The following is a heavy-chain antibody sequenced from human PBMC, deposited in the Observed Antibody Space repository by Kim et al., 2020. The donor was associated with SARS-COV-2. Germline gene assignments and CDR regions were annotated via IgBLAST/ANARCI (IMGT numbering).Heavy chain of an antibody. J-gene: IGHJ3*02. Sequence: GGSLRLSCGGFGFLLSDHYINWIPQGPVRGVEWIGRSGNKAYAYTAEYAESVKDRFAISRDDSQNSMYLQMNRLKAEDTAVYYCSRGYRGLPVYAFDIWGPGTEVTVSS. CDR2: SGNKAYAYTA. CDR3: SRGYRGLPVYAFDI. D-gene: IGHD5-12*01. V-gene: IGHV3-72*01. CDR1: GFLLSDHY.